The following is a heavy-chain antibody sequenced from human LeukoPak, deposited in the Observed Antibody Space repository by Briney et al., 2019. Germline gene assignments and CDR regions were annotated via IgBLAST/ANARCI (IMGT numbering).Heavy chain of an antibody. J-gene: IGHJ4*02. D-gene: IGHD6-19*01. V-gene: IGHV1-18*01. CDR2: ISGYNGHT. Sequence: GASVKVSCKASGYTFTSYGISWVRQAPGQGLEWMGWISGYNGHTNYAQKFQGRVTMTTDTSATTAYMELRSLRSDDTAVYYCARAKFEWLEFDYWGQGTLVTVSS. CDR3: ARAKFEWLEFDY. CDR1: GYTFTSYG.